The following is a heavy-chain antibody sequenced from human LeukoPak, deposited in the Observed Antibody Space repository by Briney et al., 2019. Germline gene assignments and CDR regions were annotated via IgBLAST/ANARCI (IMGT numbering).Heavy chain of an antibody. CDR3: ARRSSGYDGKYDY. CDR2: INHSGST. Sequence: SETLSLTCAVYGGSFSGYYWSWIRQPPGKGLEWIGEINHSGSTNYNPSLKSRVTISVDTSKNQFSLKLSSVTAADTAVYYCARRSSGYDGKYDYWGQGTLVTVSS. CDR1: GGSFSGYY. D-gene: IGHD3-22*01. J-gene: IGHJ4*02. V-gene: IGHV4-34*01.